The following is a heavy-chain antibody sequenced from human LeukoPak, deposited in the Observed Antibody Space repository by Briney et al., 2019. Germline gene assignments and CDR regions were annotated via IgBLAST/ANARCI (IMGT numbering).Heavy chain of an antibody. J-gene: IGHJ4*02. V-gene: IGHV4-59*01. CDR1: GGSISTYY. D-gene: IGHD1-26*01. Sequence: PSETLSLTCTVSGGSISTYYWSWIRQTPGKGLEWIGYVYYTGSTNSNPSLKSRVTISVDTSKNQVSLKLTSVTAADTAVYYCARGDRDPSRPYYWGQGTLVTVSS. CDR2: VYYTGST. CDR3: ARGDRDPSRPYY.